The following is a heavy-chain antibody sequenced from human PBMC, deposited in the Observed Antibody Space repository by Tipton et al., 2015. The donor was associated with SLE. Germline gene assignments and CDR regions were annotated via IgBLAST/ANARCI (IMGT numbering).Heavy chain of an antibody. CDR2: IDHSGST. J-gene: IGHJ4*02. D-gene: IGHD4/OR15-4a*01. CDR1: GGSIRSSNW. Sequence: GSLRLSCAVSGGSIRSSNWWSWVRQPPGKGLEWIGEIDHSGSTNSNPSLKSRVTISVDTSKNQFSLKLSSVTAADTAVYYCTRGHGARYYFDFWGQGTLVTVSS. V-gene: IGHV4-4*02. CDR3: TRGHGARYYFDF.